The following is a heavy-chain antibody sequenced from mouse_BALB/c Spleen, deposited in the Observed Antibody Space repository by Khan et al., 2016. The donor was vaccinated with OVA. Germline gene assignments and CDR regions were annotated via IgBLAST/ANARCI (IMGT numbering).Heavy chain of an antibody. CDR2: INYSGST. Sequence: EVQLQESGPGLVKPSQSLSLTCTVTGYSITSYYAWNWIRQFPGNKLEWMGYINYSGSTNYNPALKSRISITRDTSKNQFFLQLNSVTTADTATYYCARDGSRDNYAMDYWGQGTSVTVSS. V-gene: IGHV3-2*02. CDR1: GYSITSYYA. J-gene: IGHJ4*01. D-gene: IGHD2-3*01. CDR3: ARDGSRDNYAMDY.